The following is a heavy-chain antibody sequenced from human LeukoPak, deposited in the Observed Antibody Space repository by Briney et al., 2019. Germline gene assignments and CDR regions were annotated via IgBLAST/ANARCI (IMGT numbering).Heavy chain of an antibody. CDR2: IYHSGST. J-gene: IGHJ4*02. Sequence: SETLSLTCTVSGGSISTYYWSWIRQPPGKGLEWIGYIYHSGSTYYNPSLKGRVTISVDRSKNQFSLKLSSVTAADTAVYYCARAPNVYYFDYWGQGTLVTVSS. CDR1: GGSISTYY. D-gene: IGHD3-10*02. V-gene: IGHV4-59*12. CDR3: ARAPNVYYFDY.